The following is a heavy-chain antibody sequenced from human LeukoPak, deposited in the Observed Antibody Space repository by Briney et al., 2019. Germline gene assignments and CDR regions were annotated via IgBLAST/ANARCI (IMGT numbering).Heavy chain of an antibody. V-gene: IGHV3-7*01. D-gene: IGHD6-19*01. CDR1: GFTFSDCG. J-gene: IGHJ4*02. CDR3: AKVGRSGWPLDN. Sequence: GGSLRLSCAAYGFTFSDCGMHWARQAPGKGLEWVSNINQDDTQKYYVDSVKGRFAISKDNAKNSLYLQMNSLRVEDTAVYYCAKVGRSGWPLDNWGQGTLVTVSS. CDR2: INQDDTQK.